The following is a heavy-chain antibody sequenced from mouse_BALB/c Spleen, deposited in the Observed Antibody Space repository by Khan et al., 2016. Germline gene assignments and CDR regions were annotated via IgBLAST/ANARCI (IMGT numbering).Heavy chain of an antibody. D-gene: IGHD1-1*01. CDR1: GFTFSNYW. CDR3: TRGYYYGSSYVCDY. J-gene: IGHJ2*01. Sequence: EVKLEESGGGLVQPGGSMKLSCVASGFTFSNYWMNWVRQSPEKGLEWVAEIRLKSNNYATHYAESVKGRFTISRDDSKSSVYLQMNNLRAEDTGIYYCTRGYYYGSSYVCDYWGQGTTLTVSS. V-gene: IGHV6-6*02. CDR2: IRLKSNNYAT.